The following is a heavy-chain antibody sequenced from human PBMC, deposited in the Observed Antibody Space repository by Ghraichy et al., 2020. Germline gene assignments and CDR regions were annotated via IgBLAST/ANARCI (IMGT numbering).Heavy chain of an antibody. Sequence: SETLSLTCTVSGGSISSSSYYWGWIRQPPGKRLEWIGSIYCSGSTYYNSSHKSRVTLSVNTSKNQFFLKLGYATAADTAVYYCARHDCWSGYYIAYWGQGTLVTVFS. J-gene: IGHJ4*02. V-gene: IGHV4-39*01. CDR3: ARHDCWSGYYIAY. CDR1: GGSISSSSYY. D-gene: IGHD3-3*01. CDR2: IYCSGST.